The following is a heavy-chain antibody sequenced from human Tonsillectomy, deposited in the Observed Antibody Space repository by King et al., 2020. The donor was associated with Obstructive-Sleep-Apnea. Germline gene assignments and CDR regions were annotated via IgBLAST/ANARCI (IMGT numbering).Heavy chain of an antibody. J-gene: IGHJ3*02. Sequence: VQLVESGGGVVQPGRSLRLSCAASGFTFSSYAMHWVRQAPGKGLEWVAVISYDGSNKYYGDSVKGRFTVSRDNSKNTLYLQMNSLRAEDTAVYYCARIAVPIAVPGGIGAFDSRGQGTTVTVSP. CDR1: GFTFSSYA. CDR2: ISYDGSNK. V-gene: IGHV3-30*04. CDR3: ARIAVPIAVPGGIGAFDS. D-gene: IGHD6-19*01.